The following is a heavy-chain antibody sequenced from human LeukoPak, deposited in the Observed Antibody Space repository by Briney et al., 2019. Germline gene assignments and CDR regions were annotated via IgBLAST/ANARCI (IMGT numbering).Heavy chain of an antibody. D-gene: IGHD3-22*01. CDR1: GGSFSGYY. CDR3: ARSSGYYYGLGY. V-gene: IGHV4-34*01. Sequence: SETLSLTCAVYGGSFSGYYWSWIRQPPGKGLEWIGEINHSGSTNYNPSLKSRVTISVDTSKNQFSLKLSSMTAADTAVYYCARSSGYYYGLGYWGQGTLVTVSS. CDR2: INHSGST. J-gene: IGHJ4*02.